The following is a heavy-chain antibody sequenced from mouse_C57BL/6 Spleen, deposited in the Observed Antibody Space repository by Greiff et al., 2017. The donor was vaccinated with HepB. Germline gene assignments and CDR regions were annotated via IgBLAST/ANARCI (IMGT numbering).Heavy chain of an antibody. V-gene: IGHV1-55*01. CDR3: AREGGSSEAWFAY. CDR2: IYPGSGST. J-gene: IGHJ3*01. Sequence: QVQLKQPGAELVKPGASVKMSCKASGYTFTSYWITWVKQRPGQGLEWIGDIYPGSGSTNYNEKFKSKATLTVDTSSSTAYMQLSSLTSEDSAVYYCAREGGSSEAWFAYWGQGTLVTVSA. D-gene: IGHD1-1*01. CDR1: GYTFTSYW.